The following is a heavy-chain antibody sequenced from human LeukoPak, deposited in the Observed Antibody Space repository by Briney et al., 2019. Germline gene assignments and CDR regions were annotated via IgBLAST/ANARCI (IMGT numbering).Heavy chain of an antibody. J-gene: IGHJ4*02. CDR3: AGTYYYDSSGYLHPTIFDY. Sequence: SETLSLTCTVSGGSISSYYWSWIRQPPGKGLEWIGYIYYSGSTNYNTSLKRRVTISVDTSKNQFSLKLSSVTAADTGVYYCAGTYYYDSSGYLHPTIFDYWGQGTLVTVSS. D-gene: IGHD3-22*01. CDR1: GGSISSYY. CDR2: IYYSGST. V-gene: IGHV4-59*08.